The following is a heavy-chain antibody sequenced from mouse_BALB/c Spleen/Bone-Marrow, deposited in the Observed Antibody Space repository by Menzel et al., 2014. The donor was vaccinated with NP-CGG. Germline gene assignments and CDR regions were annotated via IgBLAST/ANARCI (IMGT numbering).Heavy chain of an antibody. Sequence: VQLQQPGPELVKPGASVKISCKASGYSFTGYYMHWVKQSHVKSLEWIGRINPYNGATSYNQNFKDKARLTVDKSSSTAYMELHSLTAEDSTVYYCARGIYYGGYFDYWGQGTTLTVSS. V-gene: IGHV1-31*01. CDR2: INPYNGAT. J-gene: IGHJ2*01. CDR1: GYSFTGYY. D-gene: IGHD1-1*01. CDR3: ARGIYYGGYFDY.